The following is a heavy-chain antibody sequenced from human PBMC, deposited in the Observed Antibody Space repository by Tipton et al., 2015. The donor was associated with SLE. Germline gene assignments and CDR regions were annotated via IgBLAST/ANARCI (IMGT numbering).Heavy chain of an antibody. CDR1: GFTFSSYG. CDR3: ARGNFQHQGY. J-gene: IGHJ4*02. Sequence: SLRLSCAASGFTFSSYGMHWVRQAPGKGLEWVAFIRYVGTNTLYADSVKGRFTTSRDNSKNMLYLEMSSLRAEDTAIYYCARGNFQHQGYWGQGTLVTVSS. V-gene: IGHV3-30*02. D-gene: IGHD2/OR15-2a*01. CDR2: IRYVGTNT.